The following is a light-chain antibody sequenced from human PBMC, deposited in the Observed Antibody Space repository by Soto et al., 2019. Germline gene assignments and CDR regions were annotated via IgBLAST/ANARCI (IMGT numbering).Light chain of an antibody. V-gene: IGKV1-5*01. CDR3: QQYNNYLYT. CDR2: DAS. Sequence: DIQMTQSPSTLSASVGDRVTITCRASQSINNWLAWYQQKPGKAPKLLIFDASTLESGVPSRFSGSASGTEFTLTISSLQPDDFATYYCQQYNNYLYTFGQGTKLEI. J-gene: IGKJ2*01. CDR1: QSINNW.